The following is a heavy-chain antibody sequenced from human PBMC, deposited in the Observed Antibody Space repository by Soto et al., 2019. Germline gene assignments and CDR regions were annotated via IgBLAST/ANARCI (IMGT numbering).Heavy chain of an antibody. V-gene: IGHV3-48*04. Sequence: GGSLRLSCAASGFTFSSYSMNWVRQAPGKGLEWVSYISSSSSTIYYADSVKGRFTISRDNAKNSLYLQMNSLRAEDTAVSYCARAVDIVVVPAAFDYWGQGTLVTVSS. D-gene: IGHD2-2*03. CDR3: ARAVDIVVVPAAFDY. J-gene: IGHJ4*02. CDR2: ISSSSSTI. CDR1: GFTFSSYS.